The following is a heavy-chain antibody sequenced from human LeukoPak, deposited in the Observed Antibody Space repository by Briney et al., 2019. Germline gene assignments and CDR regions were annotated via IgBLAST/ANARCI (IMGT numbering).Heavy chain of an antibody. CDR1: GYTFNNHY. CDR2: INPNSGGT. CDR3: ARVHSSSSGFDY. D-gene: IGHD6-6*01. J-gene: IGHJ4*02. V-gene: IGHV1-2*06. Sequence: ASVKVSCKASGYTFNNHYMYWVRQAPGQGLEWMGRINPNSGGTNYAQKFQGRVTMTRDTSISTAYMELSRLRSDDTAVYYCARVHSSSSGFDYWGQGTLVTVSS.